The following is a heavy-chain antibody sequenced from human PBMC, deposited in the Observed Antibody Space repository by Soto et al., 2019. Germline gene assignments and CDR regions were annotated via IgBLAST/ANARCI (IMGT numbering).Heavy chain of an antibody. Sequence: QVQLQESGPGLVKPSQTLSLTCTVSGGSISSGDYYWSWIRQPPGKGLEWIGYIYYSGSTYYNPSLKSRVTISVDTSKNQFSLKLSSVTAADTAVYYCARESRPRRDGYKKWDYWGQGTLVTVSS. CDR2: IYYSGST. V-gene: IGHV4-30-4*01. D-gene: IGHD5-12*01. J-gene: IGHJ4*02. CDR1: GGSISSGDYY. CDR3: ARESRPRRDGYKKWDY.